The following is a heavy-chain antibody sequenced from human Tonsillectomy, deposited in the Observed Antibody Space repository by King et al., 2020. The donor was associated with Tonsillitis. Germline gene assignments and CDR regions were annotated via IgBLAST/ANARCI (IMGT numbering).Heavy chain of an antibody. D-gene: IGHD1-26*01. CDR2: LSYSGTN. CDR3: ARYVSGSFDY. J-gene: IGHJ4*02. CDR1: GGSISSSDHY. Sequence: QLQESGPGVVKPSETLSLTCTVSGGSISSSDHYWAWIRQPPGKGLEWIGHLSYSGTNFYNPSLNSRITISGGTSEKRFSLKLSSVTAADTAVYFCARYVSGSFDYWGQGALVTVSS. V-gene: IGHV4-39*01.